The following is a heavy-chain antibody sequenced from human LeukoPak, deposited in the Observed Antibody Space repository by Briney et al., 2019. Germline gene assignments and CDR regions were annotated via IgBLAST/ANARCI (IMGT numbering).Heavy chain of an antibody. D-gene: IGHD3-22*01. CDR2: ISWNSGSI. CDR1: GFTFDDYA. V-gene: IGHV3-9*01. J-gene: IGHJ4*02. Sequence: PGGSLRLSCAASGFTFDDYAMPWVRQAPGKGLEWVSGISWNSGSIGYADSVKGRFTISRDNAKNSLYLQMNSLRAEDTALYYCAKGDYYYDSSLDYWGQGTLVTVSS. CDR3: AKGDYYYDSSLDY.